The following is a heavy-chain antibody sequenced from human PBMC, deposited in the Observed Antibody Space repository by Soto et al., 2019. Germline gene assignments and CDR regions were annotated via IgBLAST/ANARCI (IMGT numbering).Heavy chain of an antibody. J-gene: IGHJ4*02. CDR1: GYTLTSHG. D-gene: IGHD1-26*01. V-gene: IGHV1-18*01. Sequence: ASVKVSCKASGYTLTSHGISWVRQAPGQGLEWMGWISAYNGNTNYAQKLQGRVTMTTDTSTSTVYLELSSLRSDDTAVYYCARGITSGSFPPFDLWGQGTLVTVSS. CDR3: ARGITSGSFPPFDL. CDR2: ISAYNGNT.